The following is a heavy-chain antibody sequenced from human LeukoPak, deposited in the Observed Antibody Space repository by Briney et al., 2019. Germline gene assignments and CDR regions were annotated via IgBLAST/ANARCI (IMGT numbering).Heavy chain of an antibody. CDR2: IYYSGST. J-gene: IGHJ4*02. V-gene: IGHV4-59*02. D-gene: IGHD1-26*01. Sequence: SETLSLTCTVSGGSVTSYYWSWIRQPPGKGLEWIGYIYYSGSTNYSPSLKSRVTISVDTSKNQFSLQLTSVTAADTAVYYCARSGSTAHDYWGQGTLVTVSS. CDR3: ARSGSTAHDY. CDR1: GGSVTSYY.